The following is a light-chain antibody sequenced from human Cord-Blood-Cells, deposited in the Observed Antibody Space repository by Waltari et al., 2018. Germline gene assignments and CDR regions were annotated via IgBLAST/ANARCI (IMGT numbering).Light chain of an antibody. CDR3: SSYTSSSTLV. Sequence: QSALTQPASVSGSPGQSITISCTGTSSDVGGYNYVSWYQQHPGKAPKLMIYDVSNRPSGVSNRFSVSKSGNTASLTISGLQAADEADYYCSSYTSSSTLVFGGGTKLTVL. CDR1: SSDVGGYNY. CDR2: DVS. V-gene: IGLV2-14*01. J-gene: IGLJ3*02.